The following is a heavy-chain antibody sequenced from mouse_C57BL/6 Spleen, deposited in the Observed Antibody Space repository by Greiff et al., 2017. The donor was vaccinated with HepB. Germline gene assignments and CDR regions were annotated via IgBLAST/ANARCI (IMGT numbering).Heavy chain of an antibody. CDR1: GFTFSAAW. J-gene: IGHJ4*01. D-gene: IGHD1-1*01. CDR2: IRNKANNHAT. V-gene: IGHV6-6*01. CDR3: TRRGSRYAMDY. Sequence: DVKLQESGGGLVQPGGSMKLSCAASGFTFSAAWMDWVRQSPEKGLEWVAAIRNKANNHATYYAESVKGRFTISRDDSKSSVYLQMNSLRAEDTGIYYCTRRGSRYAMDYWGQGTSVTVSS.